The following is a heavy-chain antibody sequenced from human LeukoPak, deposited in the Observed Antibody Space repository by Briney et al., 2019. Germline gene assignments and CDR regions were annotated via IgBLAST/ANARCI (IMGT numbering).Heavy chain of an antibody. CDR1: GFTFSSYW. Sequence: GGYLRLSCAASGFTFSSYWMSWVRQAPGKGLEWVANIKQDGSEKYYVDSAKGQFTISRDNAKNSLYLQMNSLRAEDTAVYYCARADTAMVPFDYWGQGTLVTVSS. V-gene: IGHV3-7*03. J-gene: IGHJ4*02. CDR2: IKQDGSEK. CDR3: ARADTAMVPFDY. D-gene: IGHD5-18*01.